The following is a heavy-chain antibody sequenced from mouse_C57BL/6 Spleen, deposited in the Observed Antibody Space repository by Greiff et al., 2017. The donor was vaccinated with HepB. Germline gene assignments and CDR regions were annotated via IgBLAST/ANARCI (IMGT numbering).Heavy chain of an antibody. V-gene: IGHV5-9-1*02. J-gene: IGHJ4*01. CDR3: TRDLIRYAMDY. Sequence: EVKLQQSGEGLVKPGGSLKLSCAASGFTFSSYAMSWVRQTPEKRLEWVAYISSGGDYIYYADTVKGRFTISRDNARNTLYLQMSSLKSEDTAMYYCTRDLIRYAMDYWGQGTSVTVSS. CDR2: ISSGGDYI. CDR1: GFTFSSYA. D-gene: IGHD1-1*01.